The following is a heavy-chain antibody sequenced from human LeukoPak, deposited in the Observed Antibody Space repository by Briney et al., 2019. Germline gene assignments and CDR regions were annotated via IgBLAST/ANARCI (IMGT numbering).Heavy chain of an antibody. CDR3: ATGGSRVQLWILAGWYYFDN. D-gene: IGHD5-18*01. J-gene: IGHJ4*02. Sequence: ASVKVSCKVSGHTLTELSMHWVRQAPGKGLEWMGGFDPENGETIYAQKFQGRVTMTEDTSTDTVYMELSSLRSEDTAAYYCATGGSRVQLWILAGWYYFDNWGQGTLVTVSS. V-gene: IGHV1-24*01. CDR1: GHTLTELS. CDR2: FDPENGET.